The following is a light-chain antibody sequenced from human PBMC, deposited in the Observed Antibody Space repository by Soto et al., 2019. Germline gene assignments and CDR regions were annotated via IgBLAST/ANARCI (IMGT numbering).Light chain of an antibody. CDR3: QQYGSSQWT. CDR2: GAS. Sequence: ENVLTQSPGTLSLSPGERATLSCRASQSISSYLAWYQQKPGQAPRLLIYGASSRATGIPDRFSGSGSGTDFTLTISRLEPEDFAVYYCQQYGSSQWTFGQGTKVDIK. V-gene: IGKV3-20*01. CDR1: QSISSY. J-gene: IGKJ1*01.